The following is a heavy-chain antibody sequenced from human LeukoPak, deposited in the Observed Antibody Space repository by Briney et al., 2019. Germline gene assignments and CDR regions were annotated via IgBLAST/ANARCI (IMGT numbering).Heavy chain of an antibody. CDR2: IWYDGSNK. J-gene: IGHJ5*02. V-gene: IGHV3-33*01. Sequence: GGSLRLSCAASGFTFSSYGMHWVRQAPGKGLEWVAVIWYDGSNKYYADSVKGRFTISRDNSKNTLYLQMNSLRAEDTAVYYCARVRYSGGPWFDPWGQGTLVTVSS. CDR3: ARVRYSGGPWFDP. D-gene: IGHD1-26*01. CDR1: GFTFSSYG.